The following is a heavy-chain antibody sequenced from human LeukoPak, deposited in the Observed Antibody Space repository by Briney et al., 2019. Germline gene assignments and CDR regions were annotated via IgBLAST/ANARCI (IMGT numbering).Heavy chain of an antibody. CDR1: GYTFTSYA. V-gene: IGHV1-2*04. CDR3: ARDRDYCSGGSCSGAFDI. CDR2: INPNSGGT. D-gene: IGHD2-15*01. Sequence: ASVKVSCKASGYTFTSYAMHWVRQAPGQGLEWMGWINPNSGGTNYAQKFQGWVTMTRDTSISTAYMELSRLRSDDTAVYYCARDRDYCSGGSCSGAFDIWGQGTMVTVSS. J-gene: IGHJ3*02.